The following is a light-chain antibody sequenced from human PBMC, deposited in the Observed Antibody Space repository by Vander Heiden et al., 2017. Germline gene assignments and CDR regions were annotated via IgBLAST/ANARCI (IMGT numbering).Light chain of an antibody. Sequence: QSVLTPPPSVSGAPGQRVPISCTGSSSNIGAGSDLHWYQQLPGTAPKLLIYGNSNRPSGVPDRFSGSKSGTSASLAITGLQAEDEADYYCQSYDSSLSSYVFGTGTKVTVL. J-gene: IGLJ1*01. CDR3: QSYDSSLSSYV. CDR2: GNS. CDR1: SSNIGAGSD. V-gene: IGLV1-40*01.